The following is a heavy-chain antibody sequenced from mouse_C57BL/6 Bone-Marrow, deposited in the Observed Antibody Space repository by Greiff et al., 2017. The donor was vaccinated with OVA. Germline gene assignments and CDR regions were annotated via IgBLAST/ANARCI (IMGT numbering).Heavy chain of an antibody. J-gene: IGHJ2*01. Sequence: QVQLQQSGAELVRPGTSVKMSCKASGYTFTNYWIGWAKQRPGHGLEWIGDIYPGGGYTNYNEKFKGKATLTADKSSSTAYMQFSSLTSEDAAIYYCARSGVLYFDYWGQGTTLTVSS. D-gene: IGHD2-14*01. V-gene: IGHV1-63*01. CDR1: GYTFTNYW. CDR2: IYPGGGYT. CDR3: ARSGVLYFDY.